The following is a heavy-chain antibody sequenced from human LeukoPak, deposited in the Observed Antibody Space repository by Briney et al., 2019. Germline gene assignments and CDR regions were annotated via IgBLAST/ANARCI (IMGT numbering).Heavy chain of an antibody. J-gene: IGHJ4*02. V-gene: IGHV1-69*02. D-gene: IGHD3-3*01. Sequence: ASVKVSCKASGGTFSRYTISWVRQAPGQGLEWMGRIIPILGIANYAQKFQGRVTITADKSTSTAYMELSSLRSEDTAVYYCARARGITIFGVVTPPAFDYWGQGTLVTVSS. CDR1: GGTFSRYT. CDR3: ARARGITIFGVVTPPAFDY. CDR2: IIPILGIA.